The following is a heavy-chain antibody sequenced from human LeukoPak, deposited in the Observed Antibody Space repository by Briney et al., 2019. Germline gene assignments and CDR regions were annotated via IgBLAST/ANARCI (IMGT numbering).Heavy chain of an antibody. J-gene: IGHJ4*02. V-gene: IGHV4-39*07. Sequence: PSETLSLTCTVSGGSINYGGWIRQPPGKGLEWIGSLYYSGTTHYNPSLKSRVTISVDTSKNQFSLKLSSVTAADTAVYYCAREPTNWNDVGAGYDYWGQGTLVTVSS. CDR1: GGSINY. CDR3: AREPTNWNDVGAGYDY. D-gene: IGHD1-1*01. CDR2: LYYSGTT.